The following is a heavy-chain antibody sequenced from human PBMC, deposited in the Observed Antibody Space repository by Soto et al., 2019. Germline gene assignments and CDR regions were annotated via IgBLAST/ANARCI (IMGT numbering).Heavy chain of an antibody. CDR1: GYTFTSYG. J-gene: IGHJ4*02. D-gene: IGHD5-18*01. CDR2: MNAYSGNT. Sequence: ASVKVSCQASGYTFTSYGISWVRQATGQGLEWMGWMNAYSGNTSYTQKFQGRVTMTRDTSTSTAYMELRSLRSDVTAVYYCARDVGYGLIDYWGQGTLVTSPQ. V-gene: IGHV1-18*01. CDR3: ARDVGYGLIDY.